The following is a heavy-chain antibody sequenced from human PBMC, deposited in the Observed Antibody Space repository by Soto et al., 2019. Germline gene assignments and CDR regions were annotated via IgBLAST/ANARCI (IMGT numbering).Heavy chain of an antibody. CDR3: ARMNVVVRSGMDV. V-gene: IGHV2-26*01. Sequence: QVTLKESGPVLVKPTETLTLTCTVSGFSLSNARMGVSWIRQPPGKALEWLAHIFSNDEKSYSTSLKSRLTXSXDXXKSQVVLTMTNMDPVDTATYYCARMNVVVRSGMDVWGQGTTVTVSS. CDR1: GFSLSNARMG. CDR2: IFSNDEK. D-gene: IGHD2-2*01. J-gene: IGHJ6*02.